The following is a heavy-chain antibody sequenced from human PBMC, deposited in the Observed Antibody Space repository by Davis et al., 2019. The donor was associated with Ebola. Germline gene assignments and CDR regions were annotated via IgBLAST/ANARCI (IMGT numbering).Heavy chain of an antibody. V-gene: IGHV4-34*01. CDR1: GGSSSGYH. CDR2: LRHGGGT. CDR3: ARGARYRGTYYFFDF. Sequence: PSETLSLTCAVSGGSSSGYHWTWIRQPPGKGLEWIGELRHGGGTYYNPSLKSRVTISLDTAKNQVSLKLDSVTAADTAVYYCARGARYRGTYYFFDFWGQGTLVTVAS. J-gene: IGHJ4*02. D-gene: IGHD1-26*01.